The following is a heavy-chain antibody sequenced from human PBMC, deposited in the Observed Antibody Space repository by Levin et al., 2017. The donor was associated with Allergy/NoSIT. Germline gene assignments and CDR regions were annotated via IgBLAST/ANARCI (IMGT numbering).Heavy chain of an antibody. Sequence: SETLSLTCTVSGGSVSSGFYYWSWIRQPPGKGLEWIGYIYYSGSTNYNPSLKSRATISVDTSKNHFSLKLTSVTAEDTAIYYCARDRWFDPWGPGTLVTVSS. V-gene: IGHV4-61*03. CDR3: ARDRWFDP. CDR1: GGSVSSGFYY. J-gene: IGHJ5*02. CDR2: IYYSGST.